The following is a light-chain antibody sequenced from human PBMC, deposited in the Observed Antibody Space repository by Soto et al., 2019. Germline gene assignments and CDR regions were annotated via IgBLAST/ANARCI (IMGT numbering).Light chain of an antibody. CDR3: SSYTGSSTYVV. Sequence: HSALTQPASVSGSPGQSITISCPGTSSDVGGYNYVSWYQQHPGKAPKLMIYDVNNRPSGVSNRFSGSKSGNTASLTIFGLQAEDEADYYCSSYTGSSTYVVFGGGTKLTVL. V-gene: IGLV2-14*01. CDR1: SSDVGGYNY. J-gene: IGLJ2*01. CDR2: DVN.